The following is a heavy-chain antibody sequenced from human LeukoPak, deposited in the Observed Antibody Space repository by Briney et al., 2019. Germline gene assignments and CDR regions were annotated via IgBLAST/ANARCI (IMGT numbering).Heavy chain of an antibody. CDR3: AKAPGGQQYYYYYYMDV. D-gene: IGHD6-13*01. CDR2: IRYDGSNK. J-gene: IGHJ6*03. CDR1: GFTFTSYN. Sequence: GGSLRLSCAASGFTFTSYNMNWVRQAPGKGLEWVAFIRYDGSNKYYADSVKGRFTISRDNSKNTLYLQMNSLRAEDTAVYYCAKAPGGQQYYYYYYMDVWGKGTTVTISS. V-gene: IGHV3-30*02.